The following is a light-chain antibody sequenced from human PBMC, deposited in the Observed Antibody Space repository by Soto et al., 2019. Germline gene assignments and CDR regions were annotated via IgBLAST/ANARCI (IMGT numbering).Light chain of an antibody. V-gene: IGKV3-15*01. Sequence: MMMTQAPATLSVSPGERGTLSCRTSHSVNSHVAWYQQKPGQAPRLLLYGASTRATGTPVRFSGSGFGTEFTLTISSLQSEDFAVYYCQQYKKWPLFGQGTRLEIK. CDR2: GAS. J-gene: IGKJ5*01. CDR3: QQYKKWPL. CDR1: HSVNSH.